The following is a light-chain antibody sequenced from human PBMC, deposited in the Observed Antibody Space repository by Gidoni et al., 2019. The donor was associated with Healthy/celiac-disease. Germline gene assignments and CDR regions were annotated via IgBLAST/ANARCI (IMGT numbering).Light chain of an antibody. CDR3: SSYTSSSTPYVV. V-gene: IGLV2-14*01. CDR1: SSDVGGYNY. J-gene: IGLJ2*01. Sequence: QSALTQPASVSGSPGQSITISCTGTSSDVGGYNYVSWYQQHPGKAPKRMIYEVSNRPSGVSNRFSGSKSGNTASLTISGLQAEDEADYYCSSYTSSSTPYVVFGGGTKLTVL. CDR2: EVS.